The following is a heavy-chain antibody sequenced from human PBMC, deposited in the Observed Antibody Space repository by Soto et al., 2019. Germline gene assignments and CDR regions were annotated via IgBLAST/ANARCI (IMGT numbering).Heavy chain of an antibody. CDR1: GFTFSSYW. CDR2: ISIDGRST. V-gene: IGHV3-74*01. Sequence: PGGSLRLSCAASGFTFSSYWMFWVRQAPGKGLVWVSRISIDGRSTNYADSVKGRFTISRDNAKSTLYLQMNSLRAEDTAVYYCARAPYQQCYSMDVGGQGTTVTVSS. D-gene: IGHD6-19*01. CDR3: ARAPYQQCYSMDV. J-gene: IGHJ6*02.